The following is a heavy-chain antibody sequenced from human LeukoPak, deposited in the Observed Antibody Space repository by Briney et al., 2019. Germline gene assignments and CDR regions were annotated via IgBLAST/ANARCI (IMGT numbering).Heavy chain of an antibody. CDR1: GGSISSYY. J-gene: IGHJ4*02. CDR3: ASRYSGSYYFY. D-gene: IGHD1-26*01. CDR2: IYYSGST. V-gene: IGHV4-59*12. Sequence: PSETLSLTCTVSGGSISSYYWSWIRQPPGKGLEWIGYIYYSGSTNYNPSLKSRVTISVDTSKNQFSLKLSSVTAADTAVYYCASRYSGSYYFYWGQGTLVTVSS.